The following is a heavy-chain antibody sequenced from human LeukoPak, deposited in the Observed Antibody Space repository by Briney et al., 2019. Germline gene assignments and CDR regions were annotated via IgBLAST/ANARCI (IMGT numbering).Heavy chain of an antibody. D-gene: IGHD6-13*01. CDR1: GYTFTGYY. Sequence: ASVKVSCKASGYTFTGYYMHWVRQAPGQGLEWMGIINPSGGGTSYAQKFQGRVTMTRDTSTSTVYMELSSLRSEDTAVYYCARGPYSSSWYKKYFQHWGQGTLVTVSS. V-gene: IGHV1-46*01. J-gene: IGHJ1*01. CDR3: ARGPYSSSWYKKYFQH. CDR2: INPSGGGT.